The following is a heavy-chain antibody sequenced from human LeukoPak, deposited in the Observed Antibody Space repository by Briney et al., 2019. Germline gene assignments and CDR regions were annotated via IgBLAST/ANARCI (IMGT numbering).Heavy chain of an antibody. D-gene: IGHD4-17*01. J-gene: IGHJ6*03. Sequence: SETLSLTCTVSGGSISSYYWSWIRQPPGKGLEWIGYIYYSGSTNYNPSLKSRVTISVDTSKNQFSLKLSSVTAADTAVYYCARGVTTVTSWIGYYYYYMDVWGKGTTVTVSS. CDR2: IYYSGST. CDR1: GGSISSYY. CDR3: ARGVTTVTSWIGYYYYYMDV. V-gene: IGHV4-59*12.